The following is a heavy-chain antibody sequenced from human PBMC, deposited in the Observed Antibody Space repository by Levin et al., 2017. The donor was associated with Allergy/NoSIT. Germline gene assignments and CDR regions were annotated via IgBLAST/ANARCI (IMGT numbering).Heavy chain of an antibody. CDR3: ARGVKYYYDSSGYLYYYGMDV. Sequence: SVKVSCKASGGTFSSYAISWVRQAPGQGLEWMGGIIPIFGTANYAQKFQGRVTITADESTSTAYMELSSLRSEDTAVYYCARGVKYYYDSSGYLYYYGMDVWGQGTTVTVSS. D-gene: IGHD3-22*01. CDR2: IIPIFGTA. CDR1: GGTFSSYA. J-gene: IGHJ6*02. V-gene: IGHV1-69*13.